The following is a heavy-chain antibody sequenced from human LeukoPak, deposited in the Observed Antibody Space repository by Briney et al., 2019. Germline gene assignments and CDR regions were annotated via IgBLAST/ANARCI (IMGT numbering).Heavy chain of an antibody. CDR2: TTHRGITT. Sequence: PGGSLRLSCTASGFSFTDFDMNWVRQAPGKGLEWVSHTTHRGITTHYADSVKGRLTISRDNSKSTLYLQMNSLRAEDTAVYYCAKPVTVSIFDYWGRGTLVTVSS. CDR3: AKPVTVSIFDY. V-gene: IGHV3-23*01. CDR1: GFSFTDFD. D-gene: IGHD2-21*02. J-gene: IGHJ4*02.